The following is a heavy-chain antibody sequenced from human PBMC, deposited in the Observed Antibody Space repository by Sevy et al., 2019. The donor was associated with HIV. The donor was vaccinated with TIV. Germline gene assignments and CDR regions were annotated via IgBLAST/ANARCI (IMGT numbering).Heavy chain of an antibody. D-gene: IGHD3-22*01. V-gene: IGHV1-18*01. CDR2: ISGYNGNT. CDR1: GYTLTSHG. Sequence: ASVKVSCKASGYTLTSHGISWVRQAPGQGLEWMGWISGYNGNTNYAQKLQGRVTLTRDKSTNTAYMELRSLRSDDTAIYYCARDPNGYYYDTSGYFDYWGQGTLVTVSS. CDR3: ARDPNGYYYDTSGYFDY. J-gene: IGHJ4*02.